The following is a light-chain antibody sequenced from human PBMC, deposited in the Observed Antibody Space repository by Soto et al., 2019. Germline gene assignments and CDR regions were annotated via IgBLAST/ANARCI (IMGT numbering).Light chain of an antibody. CDR3: QSYDSSLSGSGV. Sequence: QAVVTQPPSVSGAPGQRVTISCTGSRTNIGAAYDVHWYQQLPGTAPKLLIYANTNRPSGVPDRFSGSRSGTSASLAITGLQAEDEADYYCQSYDSSLSGSGVFGGGTKLTVL. J-gene: IGLJ3*02. V-gene: IGLV1-40*01. CDR2: ANT. CDR1: RTNIGAAYD.